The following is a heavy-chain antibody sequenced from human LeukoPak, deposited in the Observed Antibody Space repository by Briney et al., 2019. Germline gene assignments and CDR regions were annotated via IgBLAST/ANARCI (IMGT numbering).Heavy chain of an antibody. D-gene: IGHD3-10*01. CDR3: AKGWVRGPGIPLGY. Sequence: ASVKVSCKASGYAFNDYYIHWVRQAPGQGLEWMGWIDPNNGGTRFAQVSQGRVTLTRDTSISTVYMQMTRLTSDDTAIYYCAKGWVRGPGIPLGYWGKGGLVTVP. CDR1: GYAFNDYY. CDR2: IDPNNGGT. V-gene: IGHV1-2*02. J-gene: IGHJ4*02.